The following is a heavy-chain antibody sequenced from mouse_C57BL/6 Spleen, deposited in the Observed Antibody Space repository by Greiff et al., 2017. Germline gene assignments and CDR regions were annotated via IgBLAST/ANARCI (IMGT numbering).Heavy chain of an antibody. CDR3: TRRGGYGYVWYFDV. J-gene: IGHJ1*03. CDR2: IDPETGGT. V-gene: IGHV1-15*01. CDR1: GYTFTDYE. Sequence: QVQLQQSGAELVRPGASVTLSCKASGYTFTDYEMHWVKQTPVHGLEWIGAIDPETGGTAYNQKFKGKAILTADKSSSTAYMELRSLTSEDSAVYYCTRRGGYGYVWYFDVWGTGTTVPVSS. D-gene: IGHD2-2*01.